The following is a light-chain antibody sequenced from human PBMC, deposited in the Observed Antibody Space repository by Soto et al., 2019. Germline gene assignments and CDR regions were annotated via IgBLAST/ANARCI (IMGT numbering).Light chain of an antibody. CDR3: QQRSKWPRT. CDR1: QSVSRF. J-gene: IGKJ3*01. CDR2: DTS. V-gene: IGKV3-11*01. Sequence: EVVLTQSPAILSLSPGERATLSCRAIQSVSRFVAWYQQNPGQAPRLLIYDTSNRATGITARFSGSGSETDCTLTIASLAVDYCAMYYCQQRSKWPRTVGPGPKVDIK.